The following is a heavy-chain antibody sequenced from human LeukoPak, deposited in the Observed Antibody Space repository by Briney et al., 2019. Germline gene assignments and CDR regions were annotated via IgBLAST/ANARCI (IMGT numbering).Heavy chain of an antibody. CDR1: GFTFNIYA. D-gene: IGHD5-12*01. J-gene: IGHJ5*02. CDR3: VRYSNSCYDP. Sequence: GGSLRLSCSASGFTFNIYAMHWVRQAPGTGLEYVSAISTDGRGTYHADSVKGRFTISRDNSKNASYLQMSSLRPEDTAIYYCVRYSNSCYDPWGQGTLVTVSS. V-gene: IGHV3-64D*06. CDR2: ISTDGRGT.